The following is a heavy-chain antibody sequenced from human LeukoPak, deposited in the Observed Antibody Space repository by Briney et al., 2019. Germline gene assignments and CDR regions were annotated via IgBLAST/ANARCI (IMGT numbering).Heavy chain of an antibody. Sequence: SETLSLTCAVSVYSITSGYYWGWIRQPPGKGLEWIGSIYHSGSTYYNPSLKSRDTISVDTSKNQFSLKLSCVTGADMAVYCCARLMVYAGLGLDYFDYWGQGTLVTVSS. V-gene: IGHV4-38-2*01. CDR3: ARLMVYAGLGLDYFDY. D-gene: IGHD2-8*01. CDR2: IYHSGST. J-gene: IGHJ4*02. CDR1: VYSITSGYY.